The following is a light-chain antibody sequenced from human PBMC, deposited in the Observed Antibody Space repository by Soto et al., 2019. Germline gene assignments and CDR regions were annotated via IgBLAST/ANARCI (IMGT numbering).Light chain of an antibody. CDR1: QSVSSN. V-gene: IGKV3-15*01. CDR2: GGS. CDR3: QQYDNWPLT. Sequence: EIVMTQSPATLSVSPGERATLSCRASQSVSSNLAWYQKKPGQAPRLHIYGGSTRATGIPARFSGSGSGTEFNLTISSLQSEDFAVYYCQQYDNWPLTFGGGTKVEIK. J-gene: IGKJ4*01.